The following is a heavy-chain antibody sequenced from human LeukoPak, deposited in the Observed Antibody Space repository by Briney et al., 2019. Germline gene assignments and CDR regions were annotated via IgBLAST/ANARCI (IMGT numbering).Heavy chain of an antibody. V-gene: IGHV1-46*01. J-gene: IGHJ4*02. CDR3: NLVEDGSGSYYKSLQYFDY. CDR2: INPTGGST. D-gene: IGHD3-10*01. Sequence: ASVKVSCKASGYSFTSYYMHWVRQAPGQGLEWMGIINPTGGSTSCAQKFQGRLTMTRDTSTSTVYMELSSLRFEDTAVYYCNLVEDGSGSYYKSLQYFDYWGQGTLVTVSS. CDR1: GYSFTSYY.